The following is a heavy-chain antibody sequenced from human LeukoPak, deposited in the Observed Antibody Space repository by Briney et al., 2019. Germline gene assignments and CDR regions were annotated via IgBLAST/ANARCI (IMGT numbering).Heavy chain of an antibody. Sequence: QTSETLSLTCTVSGGSISSYYWSWIRQPAGKGLEWIGRIYTSGSTNYNPSLKSRVTMSVDTSKIQFSLKLSSVTAADTAVYYCARTRYSSSWYMGGAFDIWGQGTMVTVSS. D-gene: IGHD6-13*01. V-gene: IGHV4-4*07. CDR2: IYTSGST. J-gene: IGHJ3*02. CDR3: ARTRYSSSWYMGGAFDI. CDR1: GGSISSYY.